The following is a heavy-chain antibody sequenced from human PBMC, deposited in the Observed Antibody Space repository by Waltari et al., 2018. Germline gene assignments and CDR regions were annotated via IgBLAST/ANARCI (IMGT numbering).Heavy chain of an antibody. Sequence: QVQLVQSGAEVKKPGASVNVSCKASGYNFIGYYIHWVRQAPGQGLEGRVVINPNTVVTKYAQKYQGRVTLTRYTSISTASMERSSLGSDDMAVFYCARQAARNFDYWGQGTLVTVSS. V-gene: IGHV1-2*02. CDR1: GYNFIGYY. J-gene: IGHJ4*02. CDR3: ARQAARNFDY. CDR2: INPNTVVT.